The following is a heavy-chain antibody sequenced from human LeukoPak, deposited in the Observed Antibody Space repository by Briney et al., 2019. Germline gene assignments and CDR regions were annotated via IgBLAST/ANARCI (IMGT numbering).Heavy chain of an antibody. CDR3: ARGDSSGHQFDP. Sequence: PSETLSLTCTVSGGSISSSSYYWGWIRQPPGKGLEWIGSIYYSGSTYYNPSLKSRVTISVDTSKNQFSLKLSSVTAADTAVYYCARGDSSGHQFDPWGQGTLVTVSS. CDR1: GGSISSSSYY. CDR2: IYYSGST. D-gene: IGHD3-22*01. V-gene: IGHV4-39*01. J-gene: IGHJ5*02.